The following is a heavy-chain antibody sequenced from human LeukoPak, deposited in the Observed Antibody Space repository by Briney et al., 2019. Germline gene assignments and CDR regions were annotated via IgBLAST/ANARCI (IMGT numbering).Heavy chain of an antibody. CDR1: GFSFSSYG. CDR2: ISSSSYI. CDR3: ARAATTVVTLYYFDY. J-gene: IGHJ4*02. D-gene: IGHD4-23*01. Sequence: GGSLRLSCAASGFSFSSYGMHWVRQAPGKGLEWVSSISSSSYIYYADSVKGRFTISRDNAKNSLYLQMNSLRAEDTAVYYCARAATTVVTLYYFDYWGQGTLVTVSS. V-gene: IGHV3-21*01.